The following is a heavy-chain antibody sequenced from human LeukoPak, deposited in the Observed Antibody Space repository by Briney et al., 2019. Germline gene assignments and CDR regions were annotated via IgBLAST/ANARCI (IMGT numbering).Heavy chain of an antibody. CDR1: GFTFSNYL. CDR2: IKQDGSET. Sequence: GGSLRLSCTASGFTFSNYLMSWVRQAPGKGLEWVANIKQDGSETFHVDSVKGRFTISRDNAKNSLYLQMNSLRAEDTAVYYCASYRTVAKTNWFDSWGQGTLVTVSS. D-gene: IGHD5-12*01. V-gene: IGHV3-7*01. J-gene: IGHJ5*01. CDR3: ASYRTVAKTNWFDS.